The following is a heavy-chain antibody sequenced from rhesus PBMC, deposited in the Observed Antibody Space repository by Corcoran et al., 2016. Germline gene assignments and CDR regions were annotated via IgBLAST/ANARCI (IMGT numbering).Heavy chain of an antibody. CDR1: DATISKYS. CDR3: AIGFYCSSTYCSSFPY. CDR2: INGNSGST. D-gene: IGHD2-15*01. Sequence: QDQLRESGKRLEKPSETLSITCTASDATISKYSLHLVRPTPWKGTEWVGEINGNSGSTNYNPSLKGRVTISRDTSKNRFSLKLSSVTAADTAVYYCAIGFYCSSTYCSSFPYWGQGVLVTVSS. J-gene: IGHJ4*01. V-gene: IGHV4-80*01.